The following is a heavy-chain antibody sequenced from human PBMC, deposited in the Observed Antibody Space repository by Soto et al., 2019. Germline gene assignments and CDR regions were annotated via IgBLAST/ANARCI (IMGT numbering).Heavy chain of an antibody. V-gene: IGHV3-33*01. CDR2: LWYDGSNK. CDR3: ARDQATYDSSGVDY. J-gene: IGHJ4*02. D-gene: IGHD3-22*01. Sequence: GGSLRLSCAASGFTFSSYGMHWVRQAPGKGLEWVAVLWYDGSNKYYADSVKGRFTISRDNSKNTLYLQMNSLRAEDTAVYYCARDQATYDSSGVDYWGQGTLVTVSS. CDR1: GFTFSSYG.